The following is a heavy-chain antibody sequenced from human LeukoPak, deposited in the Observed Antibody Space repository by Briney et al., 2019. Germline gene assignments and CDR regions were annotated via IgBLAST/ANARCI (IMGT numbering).Heavy chain of an antibody. J-gene: IGHJ4*02. Sequence: GGSLRLSCAASGFTFGSFAMSWVRQAPGKGLEWASTISGTGGSAYYADSVKGRFTISRDNSKNTLYLQMNSLRAEDTAVYYCARDPALRYFDWSFDYWGQGTLVTVSS. CDR3: ARDPALRYFDWSFDY. D-gene: IGHD3-9*01. CDR2: ISGTGGSA. V-gene: IGHV3-23*01. CDR1: GFTFGSFA.